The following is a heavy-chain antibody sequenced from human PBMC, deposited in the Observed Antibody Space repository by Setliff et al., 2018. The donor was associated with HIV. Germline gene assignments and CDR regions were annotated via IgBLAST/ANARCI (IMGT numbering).Heavy chain of an antibody. D-gene: IGHD1-26*01. J-gene: IGHJ3*02. CDR2: IYHSGIT. Sequence: SETLSLTCTVSGYSISSGYYWGWPRQPPGKGLEWIGSIYHSGITYYNSSLKSRVTISVDTSKNQFSLNLTSVTAADTAVYYCARLGYSGSLVGAFDIWGQGTMVTVSS. V-gene: IGHV4-38-2*02. CDR1: GYSISSGYY. CDR3: ARLGYSGSLVGAFDI.